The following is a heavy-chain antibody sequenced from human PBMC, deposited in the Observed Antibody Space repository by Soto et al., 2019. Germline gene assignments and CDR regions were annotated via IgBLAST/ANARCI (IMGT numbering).Heavy chain of an antibody. J-gene: IGHJ4*02. V-gene: IGHV4-59*01. CDR2: IYYSGST. Sequence: SETLSLTCTVSGGSISSYYWSWIRQPPGKGLEWIGYIYYSGSTNYNPSLKSRVTISVDTSKNQFSLKLSSVTAADTAVYYCASTAYYYDSSGYFDYWGQGTLVTVSS. CDR1: GGSISSYY. CDR3: ASTAYYYDSSGYFDY. D-gene: IGHD3-22*01.